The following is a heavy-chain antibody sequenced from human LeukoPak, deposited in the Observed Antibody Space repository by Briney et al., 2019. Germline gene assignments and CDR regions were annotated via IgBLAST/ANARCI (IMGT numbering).Heavy chain of an antibody. J-gene: IGHJ5*02. D-gene: IGHD2-2*01. Sequence: GGSLRLSCAASGFTFSSYNMNWVRQAPGKGLEWVSYISSSSSYIYYADSVKGRFTISRDNAKNSLYLQMNSLRAEDTAVYYCARDMVVVPARYWFDPWGQRTLVTVSS. CDR3: ARDMVVVPARYWFDP. V-gene: IGHV3-21*01. CDR2: ISSSSSYI. CDR1: GFTFSSYN.